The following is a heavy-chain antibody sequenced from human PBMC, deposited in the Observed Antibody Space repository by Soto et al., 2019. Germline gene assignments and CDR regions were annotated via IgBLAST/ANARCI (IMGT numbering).Heavy chain of an antibody. Sequence: QVQLQESGPGLVKPSETLSLTCTVSGGSISSYYWSWIRQPPGKGLEWIGYIYYNGSTNYNHSLKSRVIISGDTSKNQFSLKLCSVTAADTAVYYWARVGTGTTLDFCRQGTLVTVSS. CDR2: IYYNGST. V-gene: IGHV4-59*01. J-gene: IGHJ4*02. CDR1: GGSISSYY. D-gene: IGHD1-1*01. CDR3: ARVGTGTTLDF.